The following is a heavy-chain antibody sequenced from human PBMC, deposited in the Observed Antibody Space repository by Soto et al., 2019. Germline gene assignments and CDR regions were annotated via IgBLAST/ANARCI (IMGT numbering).Heavy chain of an antibody. D-gene: IGHD2-8*01. CDR1: GSTFTSYY. Sequence: QVQLVQSGAEVKKPGASVKISCKASGSTFTSYYMHWVRQAPGQGLEWMGIINPSGGSTNYAQKLQGRVAMTRDTSTSTVYMELNRLRSEDTAVYYCARPPYPGCINAVCYPLDYWGQGTLVTVSS. V-gene: IGHV1-46*01. CDR2: INPSGGST. CDR3: ARPPYPGCINAVCYPLDY. J-gene: IGHJ4*02.